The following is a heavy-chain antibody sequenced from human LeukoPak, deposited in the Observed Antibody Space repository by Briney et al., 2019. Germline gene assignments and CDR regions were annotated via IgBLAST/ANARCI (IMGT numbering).Heavy chain of an antibody. Sequence: SQTLSLTCTVSGGSISSGGYYWSWIRQHPGKGLEWIGYTYYSGSTYYNPSLKSRVTISVDTSKNQFSLKLSSVTAADTAVYYCARDSTGMGYYYYGMDVWGQGTTVTVSS. V-gene: IGHV4-31*03. CDR3: ARDSTGMGYYYYGMDV. CDR1: GGSISSGGYY. D-gene: IGHD2-2*01. CDR2: TYYSGST. J-gene: IGHJ6*02.